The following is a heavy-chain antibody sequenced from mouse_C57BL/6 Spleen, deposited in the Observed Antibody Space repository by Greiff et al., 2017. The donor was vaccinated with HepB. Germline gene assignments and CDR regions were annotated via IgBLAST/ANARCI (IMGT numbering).Heavy chain of an antibody. Sequence: QVQLQQSGPELVKPGASVKISCKASGYAFSSSWMNWVKQRPGKGLEWIGRIYPGDGDTNYNGKFKGKATLTADKSSSTAYMQLSSLTSEDSAVYFCAREGYYGSSSMDYWGQGTSVTVSS. D-gene: IGHD1-1*01. CDR3: AREGYYGSSSMDY. J-gene: IGHJ4*01. CDR1: GYAFSSSW. V-gene: IGHV1-82*01. CDR2: IYPGDGDT.